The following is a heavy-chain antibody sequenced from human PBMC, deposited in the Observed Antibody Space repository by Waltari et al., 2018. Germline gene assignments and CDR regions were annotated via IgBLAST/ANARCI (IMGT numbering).Heavy chain of an antibody. CDR3: TRVSFYDDGDY. CDR2: INQDGSAK. D-gene: IGHD3-16*01. V-gene: IGHV3-7*01. Sequence: EVQLVESGGGLVQPGGSLRLSCAVSGFTFSSYWMNWLRQAPGRGLEWVANINQDGSAKYYVDSVKGRSTISRDNAKNSLYLQMNSLRAEDTAVYYCTRVSFYDDGDYWGQGTLVTV. CDR1: GFTFSSYW. J-gene: IGHJ4*02.